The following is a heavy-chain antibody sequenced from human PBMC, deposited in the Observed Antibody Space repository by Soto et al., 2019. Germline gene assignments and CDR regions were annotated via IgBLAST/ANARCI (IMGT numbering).Heavy chain of an antibody. CDR1: GGSISSYY. D-gene: IGHD3-10*01. V-gene: IGHV4-59*01. J-gene: IGHJ6*02. Sequence: PSETLSLTCTVSGGSISSYYWSWIRQPPGKGLEWIGYIYYSGSTNYNPSLKSRVTISVDTSKNQFSLKLSSVTAAETAVYYCARDQGYYGSGSYFHYGMDVWGQGTTVTVSS. CDR3: ARDQGYYGSGSYFHYGMDV. CDR2: IYYSGST.